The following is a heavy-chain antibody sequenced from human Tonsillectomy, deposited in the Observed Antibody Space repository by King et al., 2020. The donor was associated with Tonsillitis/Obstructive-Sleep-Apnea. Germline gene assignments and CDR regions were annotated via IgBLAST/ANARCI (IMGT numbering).Heavy chain of an antibody. V-gene: IGHV3-48*04. D-gene: IGHD3-10*01. Sequence: VQLVESGGGLMQPGGSLRLSCEASEFHFKNYSMTWVRQAPGKGLEWLSYISSGSTTMFYSDSVKGRYTISRDDAKHSLCMQMNSLRGVDTAIYYCARGPIIGVSYPYFSHGLDVWGQGTTVTVSS. CDR3: ARGPIIGVSYPYFSHGLDV. J-gene: IGHJ6*02. CDR1: EFHFKNYS. CDR2: ISSGSTTM.